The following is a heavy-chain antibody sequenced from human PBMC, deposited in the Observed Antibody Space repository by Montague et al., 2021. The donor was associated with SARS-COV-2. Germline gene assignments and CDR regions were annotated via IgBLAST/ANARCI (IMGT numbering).Heavy chain of an antibody. CDR2: IYYSGST. D-gene: IGHD2-21*01. V-gene: IGHV4-39*01. CDR3: ARKVEDVVVIVMVPLYYYNRDV. J-gene: IGHJ6*03. Sequence: SETLSLTCTVSGGSISSSSYYWGWIRQPPGKGLEWIGCIYYSGSTYYNPSLKSRVTISVDTSKNQFSLKLSSVTAADTAVYYCARKVEDVVVIVMVPLYYYNRDVWGKGTTVTVSS. CDR1: GGSISSSSYY.